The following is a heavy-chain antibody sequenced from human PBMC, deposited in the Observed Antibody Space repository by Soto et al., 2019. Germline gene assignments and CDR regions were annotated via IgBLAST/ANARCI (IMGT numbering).Heavy chain of an antibody. CDR2: IYYSGST. V-gene: IGHV4-59*01. J-gene: IGHJ6*03. CDR3: ARGRRNWNYYYVDV. CDR1: GGSISSYY. Sequence: SETLSLTCTVSGGSISSYYWSWIRQPPGKGLEWIGYIYYSGSTNYNPSLKSRVTISVDTSKNQFSLKLSSVTAADTAVYYCARGRRNWNYYYVDVWGKGTTVTVSS. D-gene: IGHD1-20*01.